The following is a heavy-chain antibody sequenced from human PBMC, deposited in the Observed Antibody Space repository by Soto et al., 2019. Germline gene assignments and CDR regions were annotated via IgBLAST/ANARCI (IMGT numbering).Heavy chain of an antibody. J-gene: IGHJ6*02. V-gene: IGHV1-69*06. CDR3: ARDPVDLFGYMDV. CDR1: GGTFASYS. CDR2: IIPLLKTV. D-gene: IGHD6-25*01. Sequence: QEELVQSGAEVKKPGSSVNVSCKASGGTFASYSITWVRQAPGQRLEWMGEIIPLLKTVNYAQKFQRRVTITGDRSTSTVYMALSRLRSDDTAVYYCARDPVDLFGYMDVWGHGTTVTVS.